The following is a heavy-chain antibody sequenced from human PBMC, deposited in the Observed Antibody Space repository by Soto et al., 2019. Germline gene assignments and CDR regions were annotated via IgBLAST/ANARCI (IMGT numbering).Heavy chain of an antibody. CDR3: ARDWEATIGGDYYYYYGMDV. CDR1: GGSISTGGYY. CDR2: IYHSGTT. Sequence: SETLSLTCTVSGGSISTGGYYWSWIRQHPGKGLECIGYIYHSGTTYYNPSLKSRVIISVDASKSQFSLKLSSVTAADTAVYYCARDWEATIGGDYYYYYGMDVWGQGTTVT. J-gene: IGHJ6*02. V-gene: IGHV4-31*03. D-gene: IGHD5-12*01.